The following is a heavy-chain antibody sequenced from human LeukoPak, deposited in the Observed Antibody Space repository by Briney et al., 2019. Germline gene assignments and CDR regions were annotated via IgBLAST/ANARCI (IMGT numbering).Heavy chain of an antibody. CDR3: ARDRYSGSYTPGDYFED. CDR1: GFASGSYS. Sequence: GGSLRLSSAASGFASGSYSMNWVRQAPGKGLEWVSHIDSAGTINYADTVQGRFTISRDNATSSVSMQMSSLRAEDTAVYYCARDRYSGSYTPGDYFEDWGHGVLVTVAS. V-gene: IGHV3-48*01. D-gene: IGHD1-26*01. CDR2: IDSAGTI. J-gene: IGHJ4*01.